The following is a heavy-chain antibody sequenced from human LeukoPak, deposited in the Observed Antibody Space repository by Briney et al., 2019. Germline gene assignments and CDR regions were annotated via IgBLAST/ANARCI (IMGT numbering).Heavy chain of an antibody. D-gene: IGHD3-10*01. CDR1: GFTFSSYS. J-gene: IGHJ4*02. CDR3: ARGVGFGELYY. Sequence: PGGSLRLSCAASGFTFSSYSMNWVRQAPGKGLEWVSSISSSSYIYYADSVKGRFTISRDNAKNSLYLQMNSLRAEDTAVYYCARGVGFGELYYWGQGTLVTVSS. V-gene: IGHV3-21*01. CDR2: ISSSSYI.